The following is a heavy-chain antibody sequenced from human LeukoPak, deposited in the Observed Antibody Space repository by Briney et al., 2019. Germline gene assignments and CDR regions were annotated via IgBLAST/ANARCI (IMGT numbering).Heavy chain of an antibody. CDR2: ISYDGSKT. D-gene: IGHD3-9*01. J-gene: IGHJ4*02. V-gene: IGHV3-30*18. CDR1: GFTFSTYG. CDR3: AKDLILRYFDWLLSGLDY. Sequence: PVGSLRLSCAASGFTFSTYGMRWVRQAPGKGLEWVAVISYDGSKTYYRASVKGRFTISRDNSKNTLYLQMNSLRAEDTAVYYCAKDLILRYFDWLLSGLDYWGQGALVTVSS.